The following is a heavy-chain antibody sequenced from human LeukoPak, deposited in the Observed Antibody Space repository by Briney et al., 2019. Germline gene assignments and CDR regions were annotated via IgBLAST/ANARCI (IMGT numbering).Heavy chain of an antibody. V-gene: IGHV3-23*01. J-gene: IGHJ3*02. D-gene: IGHD3-9*01. CDR1: GFTFSSYA. Sequence: GGSLRLSCAASGFTFSSYAMSWVRQAPGKGLEWVSAISGSGGSTYYADSVKGRFTISRDNSKNTLYLQMSSLRAEDTAVYYCAKRAPGYDILTGTAGAFDIWGQGTMVTVSS. CDR3: AKRAPGYDILTGTAGAFDI. CDR2: ISGSGGST.